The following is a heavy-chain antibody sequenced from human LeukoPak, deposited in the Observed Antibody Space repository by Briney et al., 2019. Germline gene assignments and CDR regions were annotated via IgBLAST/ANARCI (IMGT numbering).Heavy chain of an antibody. CDR2: IYYSGST. CDR1: GGSISSYY. Sequence: SETLSLTCTVSGGSISSYYWSWIRQPPGKGLEWIGYIYYSGSTNYNPSLKSRVTISVDTSKNQFSLKLSSVTAADTAVYYCARHAHSGWPTIEYYFDYWGQGTLVTVSS. D-gene: IGHD6-19*01. J-gene: IGHJ4*02. CDR3: ARHAHSGWPTIEYYFDY. V-gene: IGHV4-59*08.